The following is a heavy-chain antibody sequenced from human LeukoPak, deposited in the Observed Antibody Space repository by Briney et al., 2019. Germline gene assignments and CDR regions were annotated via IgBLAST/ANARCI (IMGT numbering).Heavy chain of an antibody. CDR3: AKSRGSSTSAYAMDV. Sequence: GGSLRLPCAASGFTFSSYAMSWVRQAPGKGLEWVSGISGTGGNTYYADSVKGRFTTSRDNSKNTLYLQMNTLRAEDTAIYYCAKSRGSSTSAYAMDVWGQGTTVTVSS. CDR1: GFTFSSYA. V-gene: IGHV3-23*01. CDR2: ISGTGGNT. J-gene: IGHJ6*02. D-gene: IGHD2-2*01.